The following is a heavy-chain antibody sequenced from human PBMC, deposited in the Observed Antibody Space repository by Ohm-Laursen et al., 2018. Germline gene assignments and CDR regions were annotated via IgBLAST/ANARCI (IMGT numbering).Heavy chain of an antibody. D-gene: IGHD2-15*01. Sequence: ASVKVSCKASGGTFSSYAISWVRQAPGQGLEWMGRIIPILGIANYAQKFQGRVTITADKSTSTAYMELSSLRSEDTAVYYCARDHCSGGSCYPYYYYGMDVWGQGTTVTVSS. CDR3: ARDHCSGGSCYPYYYYGMDV. V-gene: IGHV1-69*04. J-gene: IGHJ6*02. CDR2: IIPILGIA. CDR1: GGTFSSYA.